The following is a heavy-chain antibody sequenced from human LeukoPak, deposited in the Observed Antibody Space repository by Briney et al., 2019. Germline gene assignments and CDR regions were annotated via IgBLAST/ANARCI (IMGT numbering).Heavy chain of an antibody. D-gene: IGHD3-10*01. CDR1: GFPFSSYG. J-gene: IGHJ4*02. V-gene: IGHV3-30*03. CDR2: LSYDGSNE. Sequence: GRSLRLSCAASGFPFSSYGMHWVRQAPGKGLEWVAVLSYDGSNEYYADSVKGRFTISRDNSKNTLYLQMNSLRVEDTAVYYCAGGWFYRDYFEYWGQGTLVTVSS. CDR3: AGGWFYRDYFEY.